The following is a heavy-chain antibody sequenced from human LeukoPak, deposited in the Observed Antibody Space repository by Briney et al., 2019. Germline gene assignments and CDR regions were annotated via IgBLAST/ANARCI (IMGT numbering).Heavy chain of an antibody. V-gene: IGHV3-9*01. D-gene: IGHD3-22*01. J-gene: IGHJ3*01. Sequence: PGGSLRLSCASSGFNFGDFAMHWVRQAPGKGLEWVAGLGWNGGSIGYADSVKGRFTISRDNARNSLYLQMNSLRAEDTALYYCAKDISPSYDSSGYLGHDAFDVWGQGTMVTVSS. CDR3: AKDISPSYDSSGYLGHDAFDV. CDR2: LGWNGGSI. CDR1: GFNFGDFA.